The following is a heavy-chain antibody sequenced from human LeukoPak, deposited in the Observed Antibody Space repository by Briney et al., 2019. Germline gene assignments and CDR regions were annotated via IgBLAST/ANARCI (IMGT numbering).Heavy chain of an antibody. CDR1: GGSISSGDYY. CDR3: ARGGKAAVRFDF. V-gene: IGHV4-30-4*01. CDR2: IYYSGST. Sequence: SETLSLTCTVSGGSISSGDYYWSWIRQPPGKGLEWIGYIYYSGSTYYNPSLKSRVTISVDTSKNQFSLKLSSVTAADTAVYYCARGGKAAVRFDFWARGTLVTVSS. D-gene: IGHD2-15*01. J-gene: IGHJ2*01.